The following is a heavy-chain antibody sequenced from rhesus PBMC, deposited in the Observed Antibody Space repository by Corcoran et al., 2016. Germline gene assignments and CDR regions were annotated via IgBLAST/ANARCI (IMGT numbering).Heavy chain of an antibody. D-gene: IGHD6-31*01. CDR3: AGLYSSGWYTNPDY. Sequence: QLQLQESGPGLVKPSETLSLTCAVSGYSISSGYGWSWIRQPPGKGLEWIGYISYSGSTRYNPSLNGRVTISRDTSKNQFSLELSSVTAADTAVYYCAGLYSSGWYTNPDYWGQGVLVTVSS. V-gene: IGHV4-122*02. CDR2: ISYSGST. J-gene: IGHJ4*01. CDR1: GYSISSGYG.